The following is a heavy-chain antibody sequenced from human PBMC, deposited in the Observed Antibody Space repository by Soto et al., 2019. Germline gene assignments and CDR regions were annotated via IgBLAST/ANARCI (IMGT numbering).Heavy chain of an antibody. V-gene: IGHV1-18*01. CDR1: GYTFTSYG. J-gene: IGHJ5*02. CDR3: ARVPSTVTTLWLDNWFDP. CDR2: ISAYNGNT. Sequence: GASVKVSCKASGYTFTSYGISWVRQAPGQGLEWMGWISAYNGNTNYAQKLQGRVTMTTDTSTSTAYMELRSLRSDDTAVYYCARVPSTVTTLWLDNWFDPWGQGTLVTVSS. D-gene: IGHD4-17*01.